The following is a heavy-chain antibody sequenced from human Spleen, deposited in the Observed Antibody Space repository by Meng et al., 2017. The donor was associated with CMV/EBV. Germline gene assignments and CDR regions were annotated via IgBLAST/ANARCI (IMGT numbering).Heavy chain of an antibody. CDR1: DFSITSGEYY. Sequence: SETLSLTCTVSDFSITSGEYYWSWIRQSPGRGLEWIGDIYYTGSSLYNPSLQSRVSISVDTSKNRFSLRLTSLTVADTAVFYCARGGFAPRTQAPTKPYYYYSGVDVWGQGTAVTVSS. CDR3: ARGGFAPRTQAPTKPYYYYSGVDV. J-gene: IGHJ6*02. D-gene: IGHD3-10*01. CDR2: IYYTGSS. V-gene: IGHV4-30-4*01.